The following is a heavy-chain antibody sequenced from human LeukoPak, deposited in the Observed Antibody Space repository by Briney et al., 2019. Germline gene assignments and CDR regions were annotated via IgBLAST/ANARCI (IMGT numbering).Heavy chain of an antibody. D-gene: IGHD3-22*01. CDR2: INAGNGNT. CDR1: GYTFTSYA. Sequence: GASVKVSCKASGYTFTSYAMHWVRQAPGQRLEWMGWINAGNGNTKYSQKFQGRVTITRDTSASTAYMELSSLRSEDTAVYYCARDIHPLYYYDSSGYYFDYWGQGTLVTVSS. CDR3: ARDIHPLYYYDSSGYYFDY. V-gene: IGHV1-3*01. J-gene: IGHJ4*02.